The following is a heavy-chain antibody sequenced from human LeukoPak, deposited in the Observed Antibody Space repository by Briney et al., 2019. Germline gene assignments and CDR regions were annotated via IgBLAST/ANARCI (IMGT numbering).Heavy chain of an antibody. V-gene: IGHV4-34*01. CDR1: GGSFSGYY. CDR3: ASLYYYDSSGS. J-gene: IGHJ5*02. CDR2: INHSGST. Sequence: PSETLSLICAVYGGSFSGYYWSWLRQPPGKGLEWIGEINHSGSTNYSPSLKSRVTISVDTSKNQFSLKLSSVTAADTAVYYCASLYYYDSSGSWGQGTLVTVSS. D-gene: IGHD3-22*01.